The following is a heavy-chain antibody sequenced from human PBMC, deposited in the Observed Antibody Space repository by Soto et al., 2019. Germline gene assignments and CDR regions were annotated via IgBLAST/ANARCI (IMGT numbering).Heavy chain of an antibody. CDR2: IDWDDDK. V-gene: IGHV2-70*11. D-gene: IGHD6-13*01. J-gene: IGHJ6*02. CDR3: ARAAGIAAAGTYYYYGMDV. CDR1: GFSLSTSGMC. Sequence: SGPTLVNPTQTLTLTCTFSGFSLSTSGMCVSWIRQPPGKALEWLARIDWDDDKYYSTSLKTRLTISKDTSKNQVVLTMTNMDPVDTATYYCARAAGIAAAGTYYYYGMDVWGQGTTVTVSS.